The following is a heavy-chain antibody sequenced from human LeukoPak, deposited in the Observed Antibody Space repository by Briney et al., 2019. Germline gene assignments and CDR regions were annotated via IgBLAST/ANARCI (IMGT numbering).Heavy chain of an antibody. CDR3: ARDYSPNSPGVIY. CDR1: GFTFSSYG. V-gene: IGHV3-30*02. D-gene: IGHD3-10*01. Sequence: GGSLRLSCAASGFTFSSYGMHWVRQAPGKGLEWVAFIRYDGSNKYYADSVKGRFTISRDNSKNTLYLQMNSLRAEDTALYYCARDYSPNSPGVIYWGQGTLVTVSS. J-gene: IGHJ4*02. CDR2: IRYDGSNK.